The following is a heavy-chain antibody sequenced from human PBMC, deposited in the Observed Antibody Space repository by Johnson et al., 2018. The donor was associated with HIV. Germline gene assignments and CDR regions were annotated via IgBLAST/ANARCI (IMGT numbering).Heavy chain of an antibody. V-gene: IGHV3-33*06. CDR2: IWYDGSNK. CDR3: AKKGRAAAEGGVGAFDI. CDR1: GFTFSSYG. Sequence: QVQLVESGGGLVQPGRSLRLSCAASGFTFSSYGMHWVRQAPGKGLEWVAVIWYDGSNKYYADSVKGRFTISRDNSKNTLYLQMNSLRAEDTAVYYCAKKGRAAAEGGVGAFDIWGQGTMVTVSS. J-gene: IGHJ3*02. D-gene: IGHD6-13*01.